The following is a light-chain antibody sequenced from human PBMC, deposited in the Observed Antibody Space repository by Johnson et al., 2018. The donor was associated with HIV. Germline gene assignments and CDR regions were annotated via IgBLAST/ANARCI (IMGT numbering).Light chain of an antibody. CDR2: DNN. CDR1: SSNIGNNY. Sequence: QSVLTQPPSVSAAPGQKVTISCSGSSSNIGNNYVSWYQQLPGTAPKLLIYDNNKRPSGIPDRFSGSKSGTSATLGITGRQTGDEADYYCGAWDSSLNAYVFGAGTKVTVL. V-gene: IGLV1-51*01. J-gene: IGLJ1*01. CDR3: GAWDSSLNAYV.